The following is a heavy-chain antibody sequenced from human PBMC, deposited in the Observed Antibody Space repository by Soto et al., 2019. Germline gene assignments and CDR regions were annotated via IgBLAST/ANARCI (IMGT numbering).Heavy chain of an antibody. CDR3: ARDLKRYYDSSGYGYYYYGMAV. CDR2: IIPIFGSA. J-gene: IGHJ6*02. CDR1: GGTFSSYA. D-gene: IGHD3-22*01. Sequence: SVKDSCKDSGGTFSSYAISWVRQAPGQGLEWMGGIIPIFGSANYAQKFQGRVTITADESTSTAYMDLSSLRSEDTAVYYFARDLKRYYDSSGYGYYYYGMAVWGQGTTVTV. V-gene: IGHV1-69*13.